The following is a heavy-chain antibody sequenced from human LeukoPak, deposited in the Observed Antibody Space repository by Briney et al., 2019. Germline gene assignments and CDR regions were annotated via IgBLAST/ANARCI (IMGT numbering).Heavy chain of an antibody. CDR3: TRGPIDLWLHSGTDV. J-gene: IGHJ6*02. D-gene: IGHD5-18*01. V-gene: IGHV3-49*04. CDR1: GFIFADHA. CDR2: IRSKAYGGTT. Sequence: GGSLRLSCTASGFIFADHAMSWVRQAPGKGLEWVGFIRSKAYGGTTEYAASAECRFTISRDDSKGIAYLQMDSLTTEDTAVYYCTRGPIDLWLHSGTDVWGQGTTVIVSS.